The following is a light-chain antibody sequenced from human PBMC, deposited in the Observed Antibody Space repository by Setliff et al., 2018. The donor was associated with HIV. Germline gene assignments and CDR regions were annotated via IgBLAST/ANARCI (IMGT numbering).Light chain of an antibody. CDR2: DVT. Sequence: GSPGQSITISCTGSSSDIGDYESVSWYQQHPGEVPKLMIYDVTKRPSGVSNRFSASKSGNTASLTISGLQAEDEAHYYCCSYAGGDTWIFGGGTKVTVL. CDR3: CSYAGGDTWI. CDR1: SSDIGDYES. V-gene: IGLV2-23*02. J-gene: IGLJ2*01.